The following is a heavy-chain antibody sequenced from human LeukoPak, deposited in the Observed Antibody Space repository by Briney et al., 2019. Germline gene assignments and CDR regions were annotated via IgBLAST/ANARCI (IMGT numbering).Heavy chain of an antibody. D-gene: IGHD4-23*01. Sequence: ASVKVSCKASGYTFSSYDINWVRRATGQGLEWMGWMNPNSGNTGYAQKFQGRVTMTRNTSISTAYMELSSLRSEDTAVYYCATGSYVTPTCVDYWGQGTLVTVSS. J-gene: IGHJ4*02. CDR3: ATGSYVTPTCVDY. V-gene: IGHV1-8*01. CDR1: GYTFSSYD. CDR2: MNPNSGNT.